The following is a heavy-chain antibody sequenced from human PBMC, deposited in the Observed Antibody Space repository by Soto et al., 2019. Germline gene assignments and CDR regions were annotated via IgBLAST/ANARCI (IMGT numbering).Heavy chain of an antibody. J-gene: IGHJ1*01. CDR1: GFTFSHYY. CDR3: VRYCSSSECSAGSSECFHH. V-gene: IGHV3-11*01. CDR2: ISSSGSTI. Sequence: PGGSLRLSCAASGFTFSHYYMTWIRQAPGKGLEWLSYISSSGSTILYADSVKGRFTVSRDNAKNSLYLQMNSLRVEDTAIYYCVRYCSSSECSAGSSECFHHWGQGTLVTVSS. D-gene: IGHD2-2*01.